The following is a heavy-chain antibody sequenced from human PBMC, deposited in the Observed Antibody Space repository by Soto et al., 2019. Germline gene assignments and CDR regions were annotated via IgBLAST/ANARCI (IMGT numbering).Heavy chain of an antibody. V-gene: IGHV3-9*01. CDR1: GFTFDDYA. D-gene: IGHD3-22*01. CDR3: ASSGYYYYFDY. Sequence: EVQLVESGGGLVQPGRSLRLSCAASGFTFDDYAMHWVRQAPGKGLEWVSGISWNSGSIGYADSVKGRFTISRDNAKNSLYLQMNSLRDEDTAVYYCASSGYYYYFDYWGQGTLVTVSS. J-gene: IGHJ4*02. CDR2: ISWNSGSI.